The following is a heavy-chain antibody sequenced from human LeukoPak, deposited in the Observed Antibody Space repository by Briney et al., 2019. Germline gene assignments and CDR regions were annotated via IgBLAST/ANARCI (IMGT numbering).Heavy chain of an antibody. D-gene: IGHD3-3*01. CDR3: ATTLKYDFWSGYSAPGGY. J-gene: IGHJ4*02. V-gene: IGHV4-39*01. CDR1: GGSISSSSYN. Sequence: SETLSLTCTVSGGSISSSSYNWGWIRQPPGKGLEWIGSIYYSGSTYYNPSLKSRVTISVDTSKNQFSLKLSSVTAADTAVYYCATTLKYDFWSGYSAPGGYWGQGTLVTVSS. CDR2: IYYSGST.